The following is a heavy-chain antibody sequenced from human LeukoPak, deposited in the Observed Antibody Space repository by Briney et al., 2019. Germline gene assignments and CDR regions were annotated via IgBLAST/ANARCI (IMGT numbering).Heavy chain of an antibody. J-gene: IGHJ4*02. CDR2: INPNSGGT. CDR1: GYTFTGYY. Sequence: GASVKVSCKASGYTFTGYYMHWVRQAPGQGLEWMGWINPNSGGTNYAQKFQGRVTMTRDTSISTAYMELSRLRSDDTAVYYCARDRAYYYGSGSTFYYFDYWGQGTLVTVSS. D-gene: IGHD3-10*01. CDR3: ARDRAYYYGSGSTFYYFDY. V-gene: IGHV1-2*02.